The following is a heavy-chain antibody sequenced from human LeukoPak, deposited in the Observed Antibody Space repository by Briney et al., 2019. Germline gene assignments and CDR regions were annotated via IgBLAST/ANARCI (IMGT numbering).Heavy chain of an antibody. Sequence: GGSLRLSCAASGFTFSSYGMHWVRQAPGKGLEGVAVIWYDGSNKYYADSVKGRFTISRDNSKTTLYLQMNSLRAEDTAVYYCARDHSSGWYFDYWGQGTLVTVYS. D-gene: IGHD6-19*01. CDR2: IWYDGSNK. CDR3: ARDHSSGWYFDY. V-gene: IGHV3-33*01. CDR1: GFTFSSYG. J-gene: IGHJ4*02.